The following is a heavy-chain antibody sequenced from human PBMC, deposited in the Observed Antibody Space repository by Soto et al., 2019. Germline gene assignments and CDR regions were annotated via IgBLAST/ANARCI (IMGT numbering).Heavy chain of an antibody. D-gene: IGHD3-3*01. CDR1: GFTFSSYA. V-gene: IGHV3-23*01. CDR3: ATDFKAYYGFNHFDY. CDR2: ISGSGGST. Sequence: GGSLRLSCAASGFTFSSYAMSWVRQAPGKGLEWVSAISGSGGSTYYADSVKGRFTISRDNSKNTLYLQMNSLRAEDTAVYYCATDFKAYYGFNHFDYWGQGALVTVS. J-gene: IGHJ4*02.